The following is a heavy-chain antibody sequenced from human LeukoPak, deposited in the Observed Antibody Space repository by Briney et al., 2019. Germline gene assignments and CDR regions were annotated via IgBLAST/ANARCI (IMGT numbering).Heavy chain of an antibody. CDR2: IYPGDSDT. CDR1: GYSFTTYW. Sequence: GESLKISCKGSGYSFTTYWIAWVRQMPGKGLEWMGVIYPGDSDTRYSPSFQGQVSLSADKSISTAYLQWSSLKASDTAIYYCARALVGAATLSYWGQGTLVTVSS. D-gene: IGHD1-26*01. J-gene: IGHJ4*02. V-gene: IGHV5-51*01. CDR3: ARALVGAATLSY.